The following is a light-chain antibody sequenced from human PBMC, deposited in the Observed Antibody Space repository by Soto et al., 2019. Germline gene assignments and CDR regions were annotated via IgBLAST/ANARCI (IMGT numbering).Light chain of an antibody. Sequence: EIVLTQSPGTLSLSPGERATLSCRASQTVTSNYFAWYQQRPGQAPRLLIYDISNRATGIPARFSGSGSGTDFTLTISSLEPEDFAIYYCQQRNYWQVTFGQGTRPEI. CDR3: QQRNYWQVT. CDR1: QTVTSNY. V-gene: IGKV3D-11*02. CDR2: DIS. J-gene: IGKJ5*01.